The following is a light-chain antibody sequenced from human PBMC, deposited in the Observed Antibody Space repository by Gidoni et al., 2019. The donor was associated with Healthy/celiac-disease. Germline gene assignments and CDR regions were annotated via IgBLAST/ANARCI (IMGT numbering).Light chain of an antibody. V-gene: IGKV2-28*01. CDR3: MQALQTPPG. J-gene: IGKJ4*01. CDR1: QSLLHSNGYNY. CDR2: LGS. Sequence: IVMTQSPLSLPVTPGEPDSISCRSSQSLLHSNGYNYLDWYLQKPGQSPQLLIYLGSNRASGVPDRFSGSGSGTDFTLKISRVEAEDVGVYYCMQALQTPPGFGGXTKVEIK.